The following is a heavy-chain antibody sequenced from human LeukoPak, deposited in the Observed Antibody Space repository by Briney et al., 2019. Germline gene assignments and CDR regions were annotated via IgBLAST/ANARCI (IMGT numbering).Heavy chain of an antibody. CDR1: GYTFTSYD. CDR3: AKEVFYCSDGTCLKWFDS. CDR2: INPNSGGT. Sequence: ASVKVSCKASGYTFTSYDINWVRQATGQGLEWMGWINPNSGGTNYAQKFQGRVTMTRDTSISTAYMDLSRLRSDDTAVYYCAKEVFYCSDGTCLKWFDSWGQGTLVTVSS. D-gene: IGHD2-15*01. J-gene: IGHJ5*01. V-gene: IGHV1-2*02.